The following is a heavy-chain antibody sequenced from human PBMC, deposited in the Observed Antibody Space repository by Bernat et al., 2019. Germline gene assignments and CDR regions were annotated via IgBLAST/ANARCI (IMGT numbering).Heavy chain of an antibody. CDR3: TRTRSGANGGDY. J-gene: IGHJ4*02. CDR2: TYYRSQWHY. V-gene: IGHV6-1*01. CDR1: GDTVPSNTAA. D-gene: IGHD3-22*01. Sequence: QIQLHQSGPGLLRPSQILSLTCAISGDTVPSNTAAWDWIRQSPSRGLEWLGRTYYRSQWHYDYAASVKSRITVNPDTSKNQFSLQLRSVTPDDTAIYYCTRTRSGANGGDYWGQGTLVTVSS.